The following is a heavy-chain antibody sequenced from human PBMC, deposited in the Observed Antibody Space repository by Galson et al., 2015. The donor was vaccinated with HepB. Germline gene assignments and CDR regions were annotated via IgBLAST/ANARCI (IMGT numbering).Heavy chain of an antibody. J-gene: IGHJ6*02. V-gene: IGHV4-34*01. CDR1: GGSFSGYY. Sequence: ETLSLTCAVYGGSFSGYYWSWIRQPPGKGLEWIGEINHSGSTNYNPSLKSRVTISVDTSKNQFSLKLSSVTAADTAVYYCARLSRGCSGGSCYWYYYGMDVWGQGTTVTVSS. D-gene: IGHD2-15*01. CDR3: ARLSRGCSGGSCYWYYYGMDV. CDR2: INHSGST.